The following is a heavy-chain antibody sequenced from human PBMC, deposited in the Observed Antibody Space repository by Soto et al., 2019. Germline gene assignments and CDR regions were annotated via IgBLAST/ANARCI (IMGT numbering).Heavy chain of an antibody. J-gene: IGHJ5*02. V-gene: IGHV4-31*03. D-gene: IGHD6-19*01. CDR3: AREVSPNSRGWYTVLVRWFDP. CDR2: IYYSGSA. Sequence: QVQLQESGPGLVKPSQTLSLTCTVSGGSISSSDYYWSWIRQHPGKGLEWLGDIYYSGSAYYNPSLKSRVTISLATSKSQFSLKLSSVTAAATAAYYCAREVSPNSRGWYTVLVRWFDPWGQGTRVTVSS. CDR1: GGSISSSDYY.